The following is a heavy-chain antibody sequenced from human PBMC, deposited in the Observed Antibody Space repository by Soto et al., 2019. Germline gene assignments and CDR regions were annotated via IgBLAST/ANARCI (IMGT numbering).Heavy chain of an antibody. CDR2: ISSSSSYI. D-gene: IGHD6-19*01. Sequence: PGGSLRLSCAASGFTFSSYSMNWVRQAPGKGLEWVSSISSSSSYIYYADSVKGRFTTSRDNAKNSLYLQMNSLRAEDTAVYYCARVGGWYPISYYYGMDVWGQGTTVTVSS. V-gene: IGHV3-21*01. CDR3: ARVGGWYPISYYYGMDV. CDR1: GFTFSSYS. J-gene: IGHJ6*02.